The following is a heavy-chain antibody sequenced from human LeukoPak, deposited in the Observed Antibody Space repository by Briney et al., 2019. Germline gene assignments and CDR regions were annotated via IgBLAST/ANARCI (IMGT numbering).Heavy chain of an antibody. Sequence: ASVKVSCKASGYTFTSYGISWVRQAPGQGLEWMGWISAYNGNTNYAQKLQGRVTMTTDTSTSTAYMELRSLRSDDTAVYYCARVDVDIVATIGPGGMDVWGQGTTVIVSS. CDR1: GYTFTSYG. V-gene: IGHV1-18*01. D-gene: IGHD5-12*01. CDR3: ARVDVDIVATIGPGGMDV. J-gene: IGHJ6*02. CDR2: ISAYNGNT.